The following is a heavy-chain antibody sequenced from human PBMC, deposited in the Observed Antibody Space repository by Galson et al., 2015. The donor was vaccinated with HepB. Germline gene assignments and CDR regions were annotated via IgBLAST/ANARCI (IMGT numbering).Heavy chain of an antibody. CDR1: GFTFSNYW. D-gene: IGHD2-8*02. CDR2: ISGGGDGT. Sequence: SLRLSCAASGFTFSNYWMAWVRQAPGKGLEWVSTISGGGDGTYYADSVKGRFTVSRDNAKNTLSLQMNSLRDEDTAVYYCAKSLGTGAARGLDVWGQGTTVTVSS. CDR3: AKSLGTGAARGLDV. J-gene: IGHJ6*02. V-gene: IGHV3-23*01.